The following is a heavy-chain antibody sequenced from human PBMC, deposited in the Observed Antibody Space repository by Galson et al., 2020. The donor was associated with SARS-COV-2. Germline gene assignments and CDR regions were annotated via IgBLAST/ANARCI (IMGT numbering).Heavy chain of an antibody. V-gene: IGHV4-39*07. J-gene: IGHJ4*02. Sequence: SETLSLTCPVSGGSVGSGSHYWAWIRQPPGRGLEWIGSVYYSDTTDYNPSLKSRVSISVDTSKNQFSLTLSSVTAADTAVYYCARGDYGDPRAKLQYYVDYWGQGTLVTVSS. CDR2: VYYSDTT. CDR3: ARGDYGDPRAKLQYYVDY. CDR1: GGSVGSGSHY. D-gene: IGHD4-17*01.